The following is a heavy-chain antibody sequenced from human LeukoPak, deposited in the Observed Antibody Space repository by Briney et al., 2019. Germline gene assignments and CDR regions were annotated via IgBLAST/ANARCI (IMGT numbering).Heavy chain of an antibody. D-gene: IGHD2-21*01. J-gene: IGHJ4*02. CDR3: ARSRSRPLLPPLPKSQYYFDY. Sequence: SETLSLTCAVYGGSFSGYYWSWIRQPPGKGLEWIGEINHSGCTNYNPSLKRRVTISVDTSKNQFSLKLSSVTAADTAVYYCARSRSRPLLPPLPKSQYYFDYWGQGTLVTVSS. CDR1: GGSFSGYY. CDR2: INHSGCT. V-gene: IGHV4-34*01.